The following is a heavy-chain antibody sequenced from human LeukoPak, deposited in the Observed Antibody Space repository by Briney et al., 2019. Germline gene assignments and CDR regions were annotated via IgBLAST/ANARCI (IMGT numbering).Heavy chain of an antibody. J-gene: IGHJ4*02. CDR2: ITPIFGSA. V-gene: IGHV1-69*13. CDR3: ARAQLYWEYYFAY. D-gene: IGHD2-8*02. CDR1: GATFSAYV. Sequence: GASVKVSCKPSGATFSAYVISWVRQAPGQGLEWMGGITPIFGSATYAQKSQGRVTITADESTSTGYMELSSLRSEDTAMYYCARAQLYWEYYFAYWGQGTLVTVSS.